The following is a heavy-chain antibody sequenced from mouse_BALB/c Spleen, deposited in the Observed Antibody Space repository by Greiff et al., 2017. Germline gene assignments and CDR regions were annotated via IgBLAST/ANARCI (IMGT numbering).Heavy chain of an antibody. CDR3: ARTHSGAMDY. D-gene: IGHD3-2*02. J-gene: IGHJ4*01. Sequence: EVQRVESGGGLVQPGGSRKLSCAASGFTFSSFGMHWVRQAPEKGLEWVAYISSGSSTIYYADTVKGRITISRDNPKNTLFLQMTSLRSEDTAMYYCARTHSGAMDYWGQGTSVTVSS. CDR1: GFTFSSFG. CDR2: ISSGSSTI. V-gene: IGHV5-17*02.